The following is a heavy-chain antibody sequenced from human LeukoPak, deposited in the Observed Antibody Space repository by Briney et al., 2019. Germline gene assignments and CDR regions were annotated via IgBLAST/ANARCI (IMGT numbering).Heavy chain of an antibody. CDR2: IRYDGSNK. D-gene: IGHD1-14*01. CDR1: GFTFSSYG. V-gene: IGHV3-30*02. J-gene: IGHJ3*02. Sequence: GGSLRLSCAASGFTFSSYGMHWVSQAPGKGLEWVAFIRYDGSNKYYADSVKGRFTISRDNAKNTLYLQMNSLRAEDTAVYYCARAPERFDAFDIWGQGTMVTVSS. CDR3: ARAPERFDAFDI.